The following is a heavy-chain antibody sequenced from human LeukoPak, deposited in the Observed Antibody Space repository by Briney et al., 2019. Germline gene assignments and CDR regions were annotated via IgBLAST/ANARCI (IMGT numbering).Heavy chain of an antibody. J-gene: IGHJ4*02. V-gene: IGHV5-51*01. CDR2: IYPGDSDT. D-gene: IGHD2-8*01. CDR3: ARQNAGKGVCLDY. Sequence: GESLKISCKGSGYSVTSYWIGWVRQMPGKGLEWMGIIYPGDSDTRYSPSFQGQVTISADKSISTAYLQWSSLKASDTALYYCARQNAGKGVCLDYWGQGTLVTVSP. CDR1: GYSVTSYW.